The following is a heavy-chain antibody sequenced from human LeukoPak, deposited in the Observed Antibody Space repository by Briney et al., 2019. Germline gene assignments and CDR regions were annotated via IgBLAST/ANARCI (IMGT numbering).Heavy chain of an antibody. CDR1: GGSISTNNW. CDR3: ARARHSSSWYIFDY. CDR2: IYHSGSA. D-gene: IGHD6-13*01. J-gene: IGHJ4*02. V-gene: IGHV4-4*02. Sequence: SETLSLTCAVSGGSISTNNWWSWVRQPPGKGLEWIGEIYHSGSANYNPSLKSRVTILVDKSKNQLSLKLSSVTAADTAVYYCARARHSSSWYIFDYWGQGTLVTVSS.